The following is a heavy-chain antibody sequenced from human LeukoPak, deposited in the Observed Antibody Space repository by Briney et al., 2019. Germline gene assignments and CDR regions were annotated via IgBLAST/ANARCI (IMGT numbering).Heavy chain of an antibody. CDR2: ISSSGSTI. Sequence: GGSLRLSCAASGFTSSDYYTGWIRQAPRKRLEWVSYISSSGSTIYYADSVKGRFTISRDNAKNSLYLQMNSLRAEDTAVYYCARDPMMKIASYYYYYGMDVWGQGTTVTVSS. V-gene: IGHV3-11*01. D-gene: IGHD3-16*01. CDR3: ARDPMMKIASYYYYYGMDV. J-gene: IGHJ6*02. CDR1: GFTSSDYY.